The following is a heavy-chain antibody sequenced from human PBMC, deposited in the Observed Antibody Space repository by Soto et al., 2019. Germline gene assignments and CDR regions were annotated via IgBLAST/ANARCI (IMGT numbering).Heavy chain of an antibody. J-gene: IGHJ5*02. CDR3: ARGPLIPKAVAGTRNWFDP. Sequence: GGSLRLSCAASGFTFSSYWMHWVRQAPGKGLVWVSRINSDGSSTSYADSVKGRFTISRDNAKNTLYLQMNSLRAEDTAVYYCARGPLIPKAVAGTRNWFDPLGQGTLVTVSS. D-gene: IGHD6-19*01. V-gene: IGHV3-74*01. CDR2: INSDGSST. CDR1: GFTFSSYW.